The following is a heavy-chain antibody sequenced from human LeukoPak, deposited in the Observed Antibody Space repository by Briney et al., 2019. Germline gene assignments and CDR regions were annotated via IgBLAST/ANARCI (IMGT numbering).Heavy chain of an antibody. CDR2: IKQDGSEK. CDR3: AGDTSPWESRNPDAFDI. CDR1: GFTFSSYW. V-gene: IGHV3-7*03. Sequence: GGSLRLSCAASGFTFSSYWMSWVRQAPGKGLEWVANIKQDGSEKYYVDSVKGRFTISRDNAKNTLYLQMNSLRAEDTAVYYCAGDTSPWESRNPDAFDIWGQGTMVTVSS. J-gene: IGHJ3*02. D-gene: IGHD1-26*01.